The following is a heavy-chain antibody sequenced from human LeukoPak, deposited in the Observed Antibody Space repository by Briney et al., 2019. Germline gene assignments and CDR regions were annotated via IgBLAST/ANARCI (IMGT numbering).Heavy chain of an antibody. J-gene: IGHJ6*03. D-gene: IGHD6-13*01. CDR2: IYTSGST. Sequence: SETLSLTCTVSGVSISTGSYYWSWIRQPAGKGLEWIGRIYTSGSTNYNPSLKSRVTISVDTSKNQFSLKLSSVTAADTAVYYCARDGRAGSYYYYMDVWGKGTTVTVSS. CDR3: ARDGRAGSYYYYMDV. V-gene: IGHV4-61*02. CDR1: GVSISTGSYY.